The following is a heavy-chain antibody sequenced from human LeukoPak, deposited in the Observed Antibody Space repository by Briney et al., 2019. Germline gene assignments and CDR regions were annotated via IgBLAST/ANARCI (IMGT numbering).Heavy chain of an antibody. V-gene: IGHV3-23*01. CDR3: ATTRGPIRFLEWLSSGAFDI. CDR2: ISGSGGST. D-gene: IGHD3-3*01. Sequence: PGGSLRLSCAASGFTFTSYGIHWVRQAPGKGLEWVSAISGSGGSTYYADSVKGRFTISRDNSKNTLYLQMNSLRAEDTAVYYCATTRGPIRFLEWLSSGAFDIWGQGTMVTVSS. CDR1: GFTFTSYG. J-gene: IGHJ3*02.